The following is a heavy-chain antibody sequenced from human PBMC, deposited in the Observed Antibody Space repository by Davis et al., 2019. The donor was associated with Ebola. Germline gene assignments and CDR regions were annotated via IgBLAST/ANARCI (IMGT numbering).Heavy chain of an antibody. J-gene: IGHJ5*02. CDR1: GFTFSRTG. CDR3: ATHAQLGVEGRRWFDP. Sequence: PGGSLRLSCAASGFTFSRTGMSWVRQAPGKGLEWVSGISGNGEYTYYADSVKGRFTISRDNSRNTLYLQMNSLRVEDTAVYYCATHAQLGVEGRRWFDPWGQGTLVTVSS. D-gene: IGHD3-16*01. CDR2: ISGNGEYT. V-gene: IGHV3-23*01.